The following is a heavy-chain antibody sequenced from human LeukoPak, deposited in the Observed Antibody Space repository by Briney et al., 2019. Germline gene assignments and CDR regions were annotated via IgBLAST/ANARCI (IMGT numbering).Heavy chain of an antibody. CDR1: GFTFSSYS. Sequence: GGSLRLSCAASGFTFSSYSMNWVRQAPGKGLEWVSSISSSSSYIYYADSVKGRFTISRDNAKNSLYLQMNSLRAKDTAVYYCARDGDSGYDYHYYYGMDVWGQGTTVTVSS. CDR3: ARDGDSGYDYHYYYGMDV. CDR2: ISSSSSYI. J-gene: IGHJ6*02. V-gene: IGHV3-21*01. D-gene: IGHD5-12*01.